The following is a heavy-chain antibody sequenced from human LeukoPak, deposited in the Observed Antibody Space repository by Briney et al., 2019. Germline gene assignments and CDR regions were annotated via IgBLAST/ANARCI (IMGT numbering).Heavy chain of an antibody. J-gene: IGHJ4*02. D-gene: IGHD6-13*01. CDR3: AKDSYSKGDF. V-gene: IGHV3-7*01. Sequence: GSLSLSCAASGFTFSYHWMTWVRPAPGKGLEWVANIKNDGAVKNYVDSVKGRSTISRDNAKNSLYLQMNSLRAEDTAVYYCAKDSYSKGDFWGQGVLVTVSS. CDR1: GFTFSYHW. CDR2: IKNDGAVK.